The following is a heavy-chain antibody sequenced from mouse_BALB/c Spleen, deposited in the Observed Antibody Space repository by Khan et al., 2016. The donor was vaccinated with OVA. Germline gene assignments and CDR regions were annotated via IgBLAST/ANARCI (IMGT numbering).Heavy chain of an antibody. Sequence: EVKLLESGPGLVKPSQSLSLTCTVTGYSITSDYAWNWIRQFPGNKLEWTGHISYSGNTKYNPSLKSRISITRDTSKNQFFLQLNSVTTEDTATYYCARIYGGDFAYWGQGTTLTVSS. CDR1: GYSITSDYA. J-gene: IGHJ2*01. D-gene: IGHD1-1*01. V-gene: IGHV3-2*02. CDR2: ISYSGNT. CDR3: ARIYGGDFAY.